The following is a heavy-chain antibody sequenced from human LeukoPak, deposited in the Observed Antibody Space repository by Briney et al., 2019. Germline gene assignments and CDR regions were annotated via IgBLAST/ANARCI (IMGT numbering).Heavy chain of an antibody. CDR1: GDSINSYF. CDR3: ARVTRTHDAFDV. J-gene: IGHJ3*01. V-gene: IGHV4-59*01. D-gene: IGHD2-21*02. CDR2: IYSRGTT. Sequence: SETLSLTCTISGDSINSYFWTWIRQPPGKGLEWLGYIYSRGTTAYNPSLESRLTMSTDTSKNQFFLTLRSVTTADTAVYFCARVTRTHDAFDVWGQPIMVTVSS.